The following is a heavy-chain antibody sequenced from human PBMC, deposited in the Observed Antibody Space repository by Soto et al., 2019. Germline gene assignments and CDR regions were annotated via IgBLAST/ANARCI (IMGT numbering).Heavy chain of an antibody. CDR3: ARGRGPGDYGEFDY. CDR1: GYTFTGYY. J-gene: IGHJ4*02. V-gene: IGHV1-2*02. D-gene: IGHD4-17*01. Sequence: ASVKVSCKASGYTFTGYYMHWVRQAPGQGLEWMGWINPNSGGTNYAQKFQGRVTMTRDTSISTAYMELSRLRSDDTAVYYCARGRGPGDYGEFDYWGQGTLVTVSS. CDR2: INPNSGGT.